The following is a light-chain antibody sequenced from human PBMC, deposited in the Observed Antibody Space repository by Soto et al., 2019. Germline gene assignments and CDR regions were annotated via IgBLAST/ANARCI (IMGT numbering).Light chain of an antibody. V-gene: IGLV1-51*02. J-gene: IGLJ2*01. CDR2: ENN. Sequence: QSVLTQPPSVSAAPGQKVTISCSGSSSNIGNNYVSWYQQLPGTAPKLLIYENNKRPSGIPDRFSGSKSGTSATLGITGLQTGDEADYYYGTWDSSLSAVVFGGGIKLTVL. CDR1: SSNIGNNY. CDR3: GTWDSSLSAVV.